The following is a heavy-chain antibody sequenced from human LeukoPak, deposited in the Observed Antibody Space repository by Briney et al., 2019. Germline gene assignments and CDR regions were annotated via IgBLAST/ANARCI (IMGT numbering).Heavy chain of an antibody. CDR3: ASSVVPAAPNAFDI. CDR1: GYTFTSYG. CDR2: ISAYNGNT. V-gene: IGHV1-18*01. D-gene: IGHD2-2*01. J-gene: IGHJ3*02. Sequence: GASVKVSCKASGYTFTSYGISWVRQAPGQGLEWMGWISAYNGNTNYAQKLQGRVTMTTDTSTSTAYMELRSLRSDDTAVYYCASSVVPAAPNAFDIWGQGTMVTVSS.